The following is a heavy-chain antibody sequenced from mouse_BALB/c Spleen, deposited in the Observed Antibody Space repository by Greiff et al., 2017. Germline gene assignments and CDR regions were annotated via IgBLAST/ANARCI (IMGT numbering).Heavy chain of an antibody. J-gene: IGHJ3*01. D-gene: IGHD2-1*01. CDR1: GYSITSDYA. CDR2: ISYSGST. Sequence: VQLQQSGPGLVKPSQSLSLTCTVTGYSITSDYAWNWIRQFPGNKLEWMGYISYSGSTSYNPSLKSRISITRDTSKNQFFLQLNSVTTEDTATYYCARYHDGNYRFAYWGQGTLVTVSA. CDR3: ARYHDGNYRFAY. V-gene: IGHV3-2*02.